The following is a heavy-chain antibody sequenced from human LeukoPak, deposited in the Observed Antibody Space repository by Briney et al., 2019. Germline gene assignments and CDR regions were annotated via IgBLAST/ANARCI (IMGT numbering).Heavy chain of an antibody. V-gene: IGHV3-30*02. D-gene: IGHD6-19*01. J-gene: IGHJ4*02. CDR3: AHTSTGWYYFDH. CDR2: IRYDGSNI. Sequence: GGSLRLSCAASGFTFSGYGMHWVRQAPGKGPEWVACIRYDGSNIYYADSVKGRFTISRDSSKNPLYLQMNSLRAEDTAVYFCAHTSTGWYYFDHWGQGTLVTVSS. CDR1: GFTFSGYG.